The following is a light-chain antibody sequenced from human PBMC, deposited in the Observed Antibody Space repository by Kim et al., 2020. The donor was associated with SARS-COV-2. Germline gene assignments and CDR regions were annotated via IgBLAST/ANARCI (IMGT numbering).Light chain of an antibody. J-gene: IGLJ3*02. CDR1: KLGDKY. V-gene: IGLV3-1*01. CDR2: QDN. Sequence: SYELTQPPSVSVSPGQTAAITRSGDKLGDKYACWYQQRPGQSPMLVIYQDNKRPSGIPERFSGSNSGDTATLTISGTQAMDEADYYCQAWDTSTWVFGGGTQLTVL. CDR3: QAWDTSTWV.